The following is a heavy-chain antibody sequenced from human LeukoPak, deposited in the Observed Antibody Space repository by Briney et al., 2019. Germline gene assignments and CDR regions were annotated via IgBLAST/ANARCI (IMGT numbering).Heavy chain of an antibody. D-gene: IGHD3-9*01. J-gene: IGHJ4*02. Sequence: PGGSLRLSCAASGFTFSSYAMSWVRQAPGKGLEWVSAISGSGGSTYYADSVKGRFTISRDNSKNTLYLQMNSLRAEDTAVYYCAIDILTGYYKGPRRLKEDYWGQGTLVTVSS. V-gene: IGHV3-23*01. CDR2: ISGSGGST. CDR1: GFTFSSYA. CDR3: AIDILTGYYKGPRRLKEDY.